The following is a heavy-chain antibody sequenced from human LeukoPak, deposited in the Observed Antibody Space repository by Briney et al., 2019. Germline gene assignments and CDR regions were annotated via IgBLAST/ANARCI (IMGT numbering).Heavy chain of an antibody. J-gene: IGHJ5*02. V-gene: IGHV3-30-3*01. Sequence: PGGSPRLSCAASGFTFSSYAMHWVRQAPGKGLEWVAVISYDGSNKYYAGSVKGRFTISRDNSKNTLYLQMNSLRAEDTAVYYCARDTSITWIQLWPTGNWFDPWGQGTLVTVSS. CDR2: ISYDGSNK. D-gene: IGHD5-18*01. CDR3: ARDTSITWIQLWPTGNWFDP. CDR1: GFTFSSYA.